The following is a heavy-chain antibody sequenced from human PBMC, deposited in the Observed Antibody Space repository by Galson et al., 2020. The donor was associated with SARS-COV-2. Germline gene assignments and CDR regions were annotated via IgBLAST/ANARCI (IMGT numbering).Heavy chain of an antibody. D-gene: IGHD5-18*01. CDR2: IGTIGDNI. CDR1: GFNFSNYA. CDR3: AKKTAGTYPFDF. J-gene: IGHJ4*02. V-gene: IGHV3-23*01. Sequence: GESMKISCAASGFNFSNYAMGWVRQAPGKGLEWVSSIGTIGDNIDYEESVKGRITISRDNSKGTLYLQMDSLRAEDTAVYYCAKKTAGTYPFDFLGQGTLVTVSS.